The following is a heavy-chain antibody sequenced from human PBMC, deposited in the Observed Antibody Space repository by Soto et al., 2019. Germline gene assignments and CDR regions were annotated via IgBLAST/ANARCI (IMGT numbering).Heavy chain of an antibody. CDR1: GFTFSNAW. CDR3: TTALGDFWSGYRDY. CDR2: IKSKTDGGTT. Sequence: GGSLRLSCAASGFTFSNAWMSWVRQAPGKGLEWVGRIKSKTDGGTTDYAAPVKGRFTISRDDSKNTLYLQMNSLKTEDTAVYYCTTALGDFWSGYRDYWGQGTLVTVSS. D-gene: IGHD3-3*01. V-gene: IGHV3-15*01. J-gene: IGHJ4*02.